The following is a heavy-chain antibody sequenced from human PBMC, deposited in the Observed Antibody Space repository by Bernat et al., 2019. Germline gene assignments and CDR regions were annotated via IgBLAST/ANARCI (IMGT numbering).Heavy chain of an antibody. CDR2: ISGTGTNT. V-gene: IGHV3-23*04. Sequence: ELHLVESGGGLVKPGESLRLSCVASGFTFSSSAMSWVRKAPGKGLEWVSGISGTGTNTYYADSVKGRFTTSRDNSKNTLYLQMDSLRAEDTAVFYCAKDIVVVPGEGFFDLWGRGTLVTVSS. J-gene: IGHJ2*01. D-gene: IGHD2-2*01. CDR3: AKDIVVVPGEGFFDL. CDR1: GFTFSSSA.